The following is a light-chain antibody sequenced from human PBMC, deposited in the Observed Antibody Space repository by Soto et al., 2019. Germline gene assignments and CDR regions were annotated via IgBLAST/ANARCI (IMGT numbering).Light chain of an antibody. CDR2: DVT. Sequence: QSALTQPASVSGSPGQSITISCTGTSSDVGAYDFVSWYQHYPGKAPKLVTFDVTHRPPGISDRFSGSKSANTASLTISGLQAEDEAFYYCSSYTSRSTLDYVFGSGTQLTVL. V-gene: IGLV2-14*01. CDR3: SSYTSRSTLDYV. CDR1: SSDVGAYDF. J-gene: IGLJ1*01.